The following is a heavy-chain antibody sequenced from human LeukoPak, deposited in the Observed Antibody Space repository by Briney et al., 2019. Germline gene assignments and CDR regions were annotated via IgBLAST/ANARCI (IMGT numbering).Heavy chain of an antibody. Sequence: SVKVSCKASGGTFSSYAIGWVRQAPGQGLEWMGGIIPIFGTANYAQKFQGRVTITADESTSTAYMELSSLRSEDTAVYYCARVTLWDGSGSYYTLYYFDYWGQGTLVTVSS. V-gene: IGHV1-69*13. CDR3: ARVTLWDGSGSYYTLYYFDY. D-gene: IGHD3-10*01. J-gene: IGHJ4*02. CDR1: GGTFSSYA. CDR2: IIPIFGTA.